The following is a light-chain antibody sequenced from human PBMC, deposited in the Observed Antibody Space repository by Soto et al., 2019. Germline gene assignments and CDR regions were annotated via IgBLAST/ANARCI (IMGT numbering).Light chain of an antibody. J-gene: IGLJ3*02. Sequence: QSVLTQPPSVSGAPGQRVTISCTGGSSNIGAGYVYWYQQLPGTAPKLLIYGNSNRPSGVPDRFSGSKSGTSASLAITGLQAEDEADYYCQSYDSSLSGSVFGGGTKLTVL. V-gene: IGLV1-40*01. CDR3: QSYDSSLSGSV. CDR1: SSNIGAGY. CDR2: GNS.